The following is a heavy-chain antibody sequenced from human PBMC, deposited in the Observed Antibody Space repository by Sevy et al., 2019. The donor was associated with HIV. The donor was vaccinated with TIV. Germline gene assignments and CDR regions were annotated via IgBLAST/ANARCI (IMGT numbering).Heavy chain of an antibody. CDR3: ARGVGSPGVRITFGGVKYGFDF. V-gene: IGHV4-30-4*01. J-gene: IGHJ3*01. D-gene: IGHD3-16*01. CDR1: GGSITTADYY. Sequence: SETLSLTCTVSGGSITTADYYWSWIRQTPGKGLEWIGYIHHTGNAYYNPSLKSRVGSISVDTSKNQFSLKLNSMTAADTAVYYCARGVGSPGVRITFGGVKYGFDFWGQGRMVTVSS. CDR2: IHHTGNA.